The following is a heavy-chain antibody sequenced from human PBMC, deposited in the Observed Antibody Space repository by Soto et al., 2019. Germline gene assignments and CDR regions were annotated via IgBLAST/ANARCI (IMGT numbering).Heavy chain of an antibody. CDR1: GFSFNDYA. J-gene: IGHJ4*02. D-gene: IGHD3-22*01. V-gene: IGHV3-30*03. CDR2: ISSDGHHQ. CDR3: SRGTYYPQSSGLHADY. Sequence: GGSLRLSCATSGFSFNDYAMYWVRQAPGQGLEWVAIISSDGHHQFYLDNLRGRFTVSRDNSKNTLYLQMNSLRPEDTAVYHCSRGTYYPQSSGLHADYWGPGTVVTVSS.